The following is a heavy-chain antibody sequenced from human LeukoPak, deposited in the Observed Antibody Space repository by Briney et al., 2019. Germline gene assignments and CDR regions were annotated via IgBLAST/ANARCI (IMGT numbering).Heavy chain of an antibody. D-gene: IGHD6-13*01. V-gene: IGHV3-21*01. CDR2: ISSSSSYI. CDR3: ARDKSPQLVLGY. Sequence: GGSLRLSCAASGFTFSSYSMNWVRQAPGKGLEWVSSISSSSSYIYYADSVKGRFTISRDNAKNSLYLQMNSLRAEDTAVYYCARDKSPQLVLGYWGQGTLVTVSS. CDR1: GFTFSSYS. J-gene: IGHJ4*02.